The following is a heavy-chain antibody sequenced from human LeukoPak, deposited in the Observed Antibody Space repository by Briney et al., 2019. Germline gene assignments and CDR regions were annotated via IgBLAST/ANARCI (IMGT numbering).Heavy chain of an antibody. Sequence: GRSLRLSCAASGFTFSSYGMHWVRQAPGKGLEWVAVIWYDGSNKYYADSVKGRFTISRDNSKNTLHLQMNSLRAEDTAVYYCARINYYDGSGFYRDYWGQGTLVTVSS. CDR3: ARINYYDGSGFYRDY. CDR1: GFTFSSYG. D-gene: IGHD3-22*01. J-gene: IGHJ4*02. CDR2: IWYDGSNK. V-gene: IGHV3-33*01.